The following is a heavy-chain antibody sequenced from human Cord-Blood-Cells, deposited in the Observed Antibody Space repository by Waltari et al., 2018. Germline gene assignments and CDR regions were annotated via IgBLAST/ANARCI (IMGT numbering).Heavy chain of an antibody. V-gene: IGHV4-39*01. CDR2: IYYSGST. D-gene: IGHD6-19*01. CDR1: GVSISSSRYY. Sequence: QLQLQESGPGLVKPSETLSLTCTVSGVSISSSRYYWGWLRQPPGKGLEWIGSIYYSGSTYYNPSLKSRVTISVDTSKNQFSLKLSSVTAADTAVYYCARQPSSGWYYYYYGMDVWGQGTTVTVSS. J-gene: IGHJ6*02. CDR3: ARQPSSGWYYYYYGMDV.